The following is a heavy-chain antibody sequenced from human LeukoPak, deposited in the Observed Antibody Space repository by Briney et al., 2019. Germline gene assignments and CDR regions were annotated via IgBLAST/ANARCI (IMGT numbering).Heavy chain of an antibody. CDR3: GGRGF. Sequence: PSETLSLTCTVSGGSISSICWSWIRQPPGKGLEWIGCIYASGTTNYNPSLKGRLTISVDTSNSQFSLTVRSVTAADTAVYYCGGRGFWGQGTLVTVSS. V-gene: IGHV4-4*09. CDR2: IYASGTT. J-gene: IGHJ4*02. CDR1: GGSISSIC. D-gene: IGHD3-10*01.